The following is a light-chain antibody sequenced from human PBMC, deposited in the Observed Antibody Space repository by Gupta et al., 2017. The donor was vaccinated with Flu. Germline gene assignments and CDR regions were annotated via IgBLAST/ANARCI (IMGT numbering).Light chain of an antibody. CDR2: AAS. V-gene: IGKV1-39*01. J-gene: IGKJ2*01. CDR1: QNINYH. CDR3: QQSHSTPPT. Sequence: DIQMTQSPSSLSASVGDTVTITCRASQNINYHLNWYQQKSGTGPKFLIYAASSLKSGVPPRFSGSGSGTDFTLTIRSLQPEDFATYYCQQSHSTPPTFGLGTKLEMK.